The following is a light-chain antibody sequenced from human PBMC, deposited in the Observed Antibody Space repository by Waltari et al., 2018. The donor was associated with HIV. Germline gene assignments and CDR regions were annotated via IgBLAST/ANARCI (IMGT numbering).Light chain of an antibody. CDR3: QQYYSNPPT. CDR2: WAS. V-gene: IGKV4-1*01. J-gene: IGKJ1*01. CDR1: QTIFYSSKNKNY. Sequence: DIVMTQSPDSLALSLGEGATINCKSSQTIFYSSKNKNYLAWYPQRTGQTPKLLIYWASTRDSGVPDRFSGSGSVTDFTLTISNLQSEDVAIYFCQQYYSNPPTFGQGTKVEVK.